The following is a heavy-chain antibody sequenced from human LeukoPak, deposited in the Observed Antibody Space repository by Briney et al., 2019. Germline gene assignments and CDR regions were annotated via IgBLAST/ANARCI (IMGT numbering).Heavy chain of an antibody. CDR3: ARVVARHRRSDY. D-gene: IGHD5-12*01. CDR2: ISSSSSYI. V-gene: IGHV3-21*01. J-gene: IGHJ4*02. Sequence: GGSLRLSCAASGFTFSSYSMNWVRQAPGKGLEWVSSISSSSSYIYYADSVKGRFTISRDNAKSSLYLQMNSLRAEDTAVYYCARVVARHRRSDYWGQGTLVTVSS. CDR1: GFTFSSYS.